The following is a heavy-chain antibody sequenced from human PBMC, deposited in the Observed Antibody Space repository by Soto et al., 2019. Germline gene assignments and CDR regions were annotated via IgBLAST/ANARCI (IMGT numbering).Heavy chain of an antibody. D-gene: IGHD6-6*01. CDR1: GGSISSGGHY. Sequence: CTVSGGSISSGGHYWSWIRHHPGKGLEWIGYISYSGSTYSNPSLKSRVTISVDTSKTQFSLNLRSVTAADTAVYYCARGSSSFSWFDPWGQGTLVTVSS. CDR3: ARGSSSFSWFDP. J-gene: IGHJ5*02. CDR2: ISYSGST. V-gene: IGHV4-31*03.